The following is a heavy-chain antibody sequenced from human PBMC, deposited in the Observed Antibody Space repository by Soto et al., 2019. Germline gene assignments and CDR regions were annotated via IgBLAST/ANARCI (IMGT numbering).Heavy chain of an antibody. V-gene: IGHV1-3*01. D-gene: IGHD6-19*01. J-gene: IGHJ4*02. CDR3: VRDGAVAGNINFDY. Sequence: QVQLVQSGAEVKKPGASVKVSCKASGYILNSYGMHWVRQARGQRLEWMGWINAGNGNTKYPQKFQGRVTISRDTSANTAYMELSSLRYEDTAVYYCVRDGAVAGNINFDYWGQGTLVTVSS. CDR2: INAGNGNT. CDR1: GYILNSYG.